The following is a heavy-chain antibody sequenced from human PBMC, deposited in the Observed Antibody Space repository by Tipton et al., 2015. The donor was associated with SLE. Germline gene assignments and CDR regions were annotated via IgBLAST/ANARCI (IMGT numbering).Heavy chain of an antibody. Sequence: TLSLTCTVSGGSTSNSNHYWGWVRQPPGKGLEWIGRIYTGGNTKYNPSLESRVTLSVDTSKDQFSLKLSSVTAADTAVYYCVVCSPSSCSYFDYWGQGTLVTVSS. CDR1: GGSTSNSNHY. V-gene: IGHV4-39*07. CDR3: VVCSPSSCSYFDY. D-gene: IGHD2-2*01. CDR2: IYTGGNT. J-gene: IGHJ4*02.